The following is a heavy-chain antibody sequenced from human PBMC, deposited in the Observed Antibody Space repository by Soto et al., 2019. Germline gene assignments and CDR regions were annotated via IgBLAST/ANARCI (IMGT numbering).Heavy chain of an antibody. J-gene: IGHJ3*02. CDR1: GFTFTSSA. V-gene: IGHV1-58*02. Sequence: SVKVSCKASGFTFTSSAMQWVRQARGQRLEWIGWIVVGSGNTNYAQKFQERVTITRDMSTSTAYMELSSLRSEDTAVYYCAVPRGVPDYDFWSGYPAHDAFDIWGQGTMVTVSS. CDR3: AVPRGVPDYDFWSGYPAHDAFDI. D-gene: IGHD3-3*01. CDR2: IVVGSGNT.